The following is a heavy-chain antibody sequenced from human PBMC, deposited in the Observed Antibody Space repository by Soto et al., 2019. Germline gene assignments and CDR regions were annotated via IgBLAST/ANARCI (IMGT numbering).Heavy chain of an antibody. CDR1: GGSISSGGYY. J-gene: IGHJ6*02. CDR3: ARGRRNYYYGMDV. CDR2: IYYSGST. V-gene: IGHV4-31*03. Sequence: TLSLTCTVSGGSISSGGYYWSWIRQHPGKGLEWIGYIYYSGSTYYNPSLKSRVTISVDTSKNQFSLKLSSVTAADTAVYYCARGRRNYYYGMDVWGRGTTVTVSS.